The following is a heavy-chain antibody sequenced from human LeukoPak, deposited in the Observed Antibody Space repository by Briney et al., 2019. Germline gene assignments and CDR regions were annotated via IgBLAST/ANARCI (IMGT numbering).Heavy chain of an antibody. CDR1: GYTFTSYD. CDR2: MNPNSGNT. D-gene: IGHD6-13*01. CDR3: ARGRDSSSWYASLNWFDP. J-gene: IGHJ5*02. Sequence: GASVKVSCKASGYTFTSYDINWVRQATGQGLDWMGWMNPNSGNTGYAQKFQGRVTMTRNTSISTAYMELSSLRSEDTAVYYCARGRDSSSWYASLNWFDPWGQGTLVTVSS. V-gene: IGHV1-8*01.